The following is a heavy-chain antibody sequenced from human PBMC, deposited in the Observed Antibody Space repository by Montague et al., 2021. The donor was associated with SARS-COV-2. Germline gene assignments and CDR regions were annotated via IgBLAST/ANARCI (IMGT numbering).Heavy chain of an antibody. D-gene: IGHD1-26*01. CDR3: ASQSGSYYHYFDL. Sequence: TLSLTCSVSGGSISSANYYWSWLRQRPGKGLEFIGYLYYSGSSFYNPSLKSRLTISVDTSKNLLSLRLSAVTAADTAIYFCASQSGSYYHYFDLWGQGTLVTVSS. J-gene: IGHJ4*02. CDR1: GGSISSANYY. CDR2: LYYSGSS. V-gene: IGHV4-31*03.